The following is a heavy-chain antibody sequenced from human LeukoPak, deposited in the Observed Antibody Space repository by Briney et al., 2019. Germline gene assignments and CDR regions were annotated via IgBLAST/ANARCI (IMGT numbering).Heavy chain of an antibody. CDR3: ASPVPRITMIVGDAFDI. CDR1: GGTFSSYA. V-gene: IGHV1-69*04. CDR2: IIPILGIA. Sequence: SVTVSCKASGGTFSSYAISWVRQAPGRGLEWMGRIIPILGIANYAQKFQGRVTITADKSTSTAYMELSSLRSEDTAVYYCASPVPRITMIVGDAFDIWGQGTMVTVSS. J-gene: IGHJ3*02. D-gene: IGHD3-22*01.